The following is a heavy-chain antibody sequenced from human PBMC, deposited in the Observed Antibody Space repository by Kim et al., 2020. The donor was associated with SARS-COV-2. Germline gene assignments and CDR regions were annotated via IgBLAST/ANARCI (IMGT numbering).Heavy chain of an antibody. Sequence: NPSLKSRVTVSVDTSKNQFYLRLRAVTAADTAVYYCARVGLYSGSYYFDFWGQGTLVTVSS. CDR3: ARVGLYSGSYYFDF. V-gene: IGHV4-59*01. D-gene: IGHD1-26*01. J-gene: IGHJ4*02.